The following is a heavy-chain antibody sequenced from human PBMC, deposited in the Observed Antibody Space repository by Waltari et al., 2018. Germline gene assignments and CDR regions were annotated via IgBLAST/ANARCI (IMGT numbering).Heavy chain of an antibody. CDR1: GGSFSGYY. Sequence: QVQLQQWGAGLLKPSETLSLTCAVYGGSFSGYYWSWIRQPPGKGLEWIGEINHSGSTNYNPSLKSRVTISVDTSKNQFSLKLSSVTAADTAVYYCASWGGQLVRDYWGQGTLVTVSS. CDR3: ASWGGQLVRDY. CDR2: INHSGST. D-gene: IGHD6-6*01. V-gene: IGHV4-34*01. J-gene: IGHJ4*02.